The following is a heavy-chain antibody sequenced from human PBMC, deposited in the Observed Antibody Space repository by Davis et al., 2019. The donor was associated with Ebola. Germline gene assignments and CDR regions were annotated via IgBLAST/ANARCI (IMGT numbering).Heavy chain of an antibody. Sequence: GGSLRLSCAASGFTFSSYAMHWVRQAPGKGLEYVSAISSNGGSTYYANSVKGRFTISRDNSKNTLYLQMGSLRAEDMAVYYCAKYARYCSSTSCPLDYWGQGTLVTVSS. CDR2: ISSNGGST. CDR3: AKYARYCSSTSCPLDY. J-gene: IGHJ4*02. D-gene: IGHD2-2*01. CDR1: GFTFSSYA. V-gene: IGHV3-64*01.